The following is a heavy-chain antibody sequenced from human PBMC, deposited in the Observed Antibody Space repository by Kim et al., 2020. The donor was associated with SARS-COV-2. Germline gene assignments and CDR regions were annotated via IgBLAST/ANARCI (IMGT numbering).Heavy chain of an antibody. J-gene: IGHJ3*02. CDR1: GYTFTSYY. CDR2: INPSGGST. V-gene: IGHV1-46*01. D-gene: IGHD3-22*01. Sequence: ASVKVSCKASGYTFTSYYMHWVRQAPGQGLEWMGIINPSGGSTSYAQKFQGRVTMTRDTSTSTVYMELSSLRSEDTAVYYCARDSTPYYYDSSGYYRPRGAFDIWGQGTMVTVSS. CDR3: ARDSTPYYYDSSGYYRPRGAFDI.